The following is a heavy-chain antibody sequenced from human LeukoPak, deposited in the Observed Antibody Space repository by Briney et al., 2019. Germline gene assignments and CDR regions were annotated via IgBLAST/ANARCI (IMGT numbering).Heavy chain of an antibody. CDR3: ARDTGDDSSGYYLPLGMDV. J-gene: IGHJ6*02. CDR1: GFTFSSYA. Sequence: GRSLRLSCVASGFTFSSYAMHWVRQAPGKGLEWVAVISYDGSNKYYAVSVKGRFTISRDNSKNTLYLQMNSLRAEDTAVYYCARDTGDDSSGYYLPLGMDVWGQGTTVTVFS. CDR2: ISYDGSNK. D-gene: IGHD3-22*01. V-gene: IGHV3-30-3*01.